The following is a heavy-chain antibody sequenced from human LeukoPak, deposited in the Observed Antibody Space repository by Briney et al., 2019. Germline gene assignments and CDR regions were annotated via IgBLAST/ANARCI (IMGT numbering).Heavy chain of an antibody. CDR2: FDPEDGET. CDR1: GYTFTSYG. D-gene: IGHD4-17*01. Sequence: ASVKVSCKASGYTFTSYGISWVRQAPGKGLEWMGGFDPEDGETIYAQKFQGRVTMTEDTSTDTAYMELSSLRSEDTAVYYCATDTTAVTTGASVYWGQGTLVTVSS. J-gene: IGHJ4*02. CDR3: ATDTTAVTTGASVY. V-gene: IGHV1-24*01.